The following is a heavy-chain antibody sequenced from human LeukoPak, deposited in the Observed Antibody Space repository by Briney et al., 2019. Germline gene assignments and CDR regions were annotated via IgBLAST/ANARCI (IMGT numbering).Heavy chain of an antibody. D-gene: IGHD4-17*01. CDR1: GYTFTSYG. V-gene: IGHV1-18*01. CDR2: ISAYNGNT. Sequence: GASVKVSCKASGYTFTSYGISWVRQAPGQGLEWMGWISAYNGNTNYAQKLQGRVTMTTDTSTSTAYMELRSLRSDDTAVYYCARASREDGDYPRFDYWGQGPLVTVSS. CDR3: ARASREDGDYPRFDY. J-gene: IGHJ4*02.